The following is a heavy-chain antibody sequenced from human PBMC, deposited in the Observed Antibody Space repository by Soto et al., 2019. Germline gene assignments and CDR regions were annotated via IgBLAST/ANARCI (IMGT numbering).Heavy chain of an antibody. V-gene: IGHV1-46*03. CDR2: IDPGGGST. CDR1: GYTVTRHY. CDR3: TRGSTVVTLDYFDS. J-gene: IGHJ4*02. D-gene: IGHD2-21*02. Sequence: QVQLVQSGAEVKKPGASVKVSCKASGYTVTRHYMHWVRQAPGQGLEWMGIIDPGGGSTTYAQKFQDRVTMTRDMSTRTVYMELSSLRSDDTAIYYCTRGSTVVTLDYFDSWGQGTLVTVSS.